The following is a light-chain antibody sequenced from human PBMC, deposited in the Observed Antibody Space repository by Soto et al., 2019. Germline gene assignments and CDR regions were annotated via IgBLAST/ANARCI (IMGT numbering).Light chain of an antibody. CDR3: CSYTRSGTLI. J-gene: IGLJ1*01. V-gene: IGLV2-14*03. CDR1: SDDIGDYDY. CDR2: DVS. Sequence: QSVLTQPASVSGSPGQSITISCIGTSDDIGDYDYVSWYQQHPLKVPKVIIYDVSNRPSGIFYRFSGTKSANTASLTVSGLQAEDEADYYCCSYTRSGTLIFGPGTKVTVL.